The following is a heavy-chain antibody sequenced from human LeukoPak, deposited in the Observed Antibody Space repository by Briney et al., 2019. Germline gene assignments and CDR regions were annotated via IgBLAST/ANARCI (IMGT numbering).Heavy chain of an antibody. V-gene: IGHV4-38-2*02. D-gene: IGHD5-24*01. J-gene: IGHJ3*02. CDR3: ATEGTRRDGYNYARAFDI. Sequence: SETLSLTCAASGYSISSGYYWGWIRQPPGKGLEWIGYIYYSGSTNYNPSLKSRVTISVDTSKNQFSLKLSSVTAADTAVYYCATEGTRRDGYNYARAFDIWGQGTMVTVSS. CDR1: GYSISSGYY. CDR2: IYYSGST.